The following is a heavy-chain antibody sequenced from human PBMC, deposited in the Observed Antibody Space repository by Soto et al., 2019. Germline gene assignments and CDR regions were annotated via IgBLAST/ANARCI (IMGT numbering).Heavy chain of an antibody. CDR2: ITSSGSYI. D-gene: IGHD4-17*01. Sequence: EVQLVESGGGLVKPGGSLRLSCAASGFTFSNYDMNWVRQAPGKGLEWVSSITSSGSYIYYADSVKGRFTISRDNAKNSLYLQMNSLRAEDTAVYYCARDLGDYVNYWGQGTLVTVSS. J-gene: IGHJ4*02. CDR1: GFTFSNYD. CDR3: ARDLGDYVNY. V-gene: IGHV3-21*06.